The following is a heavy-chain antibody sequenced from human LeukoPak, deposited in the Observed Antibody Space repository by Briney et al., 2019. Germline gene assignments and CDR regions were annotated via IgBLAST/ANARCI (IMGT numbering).Heavy chain of an antibody. Sequence: PGGSLRLSCAASGFTFSIYEVNWVRQAPGKGLEWVSYISSSRSNTMYYAESVKGRFTISRDDAKNSLYLQMNSLRAEDTAVYYCARDLYYYGSGNYVPGFPDYWGQGTLVTVSS. D-gene: IGHD3-10*01. V-gene: IGHV3-48*03. CDR2: ISSSRSNTM. CDR1: GFTFSIYE. CDR3: ARDLYYYGSGNYVPGFPDY. J-gene: IGHJ4*02.